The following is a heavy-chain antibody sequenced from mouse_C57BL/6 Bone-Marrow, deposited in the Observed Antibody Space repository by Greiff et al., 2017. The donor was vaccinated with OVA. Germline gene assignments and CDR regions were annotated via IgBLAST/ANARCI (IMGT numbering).Heavy chain of an antibody. CDR2: IYPRSGNT. J-gene: IGHJ2*01. Sequence: VQLQQSGAELARPGASVKLSCKASGYTFTSYGISWVKQRTGQGLEWIGEIYPRSGNTYYNEKFKGKATLTADKSSSTAYMELRSLTSEDSAVYFCAREGGDRGSFYYFDYWGQGTTLTVSS. CDR1: GYTFTSYG. D-gene: IGHD3-2*01. V-gene: IGHV1-81*01. CDR3: AREGGDRGSFYYFDY.